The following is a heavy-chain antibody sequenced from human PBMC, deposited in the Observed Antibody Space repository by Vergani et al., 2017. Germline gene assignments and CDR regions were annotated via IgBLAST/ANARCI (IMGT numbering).Heavy chain of an antibody. J-gene: IGHJ6*03. V-gene: IGHV3-48*02. CDR1: GFTFSSYS. D-gene: IGHD3-3*01. Sequence: EVQLVESGGGLVQPGGSLRLSCAASGFTFSSYSMNWVRQAPGKGLEWVSYISSSSSTIYYADSVKGRFTISRDNAKNSLYLQMNSLRDEDTAVYYCAREYYDVWSGYYYYYYYMDVWGKGTTVTVSS. CDR3: AREYYDVWSGYYYYYYYMDV. CDR2: ISSSSSTI.